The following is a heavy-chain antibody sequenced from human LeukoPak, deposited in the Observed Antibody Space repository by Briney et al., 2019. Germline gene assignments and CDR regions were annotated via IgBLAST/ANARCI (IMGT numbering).Heavy chain of an antibody. CDR1: GDTISSYY. Sequence: SETLSLTCTVSGDTISSYYWSWIRQTPGKGLEWIGYIHTNGRTNYSPSLKSRVTMSVDSSKNQLSLMLSSVTAADTAVYYCTRRAPTSYGHYLDSWGQGTLVTVSS. D-gene: IGHD3-10*01. CDR3: TRRAPTSYGHYLDS. V-gene: IGHV4-4*09. CDR2: IHTNGRT. J-gene: IGHJ4*02.